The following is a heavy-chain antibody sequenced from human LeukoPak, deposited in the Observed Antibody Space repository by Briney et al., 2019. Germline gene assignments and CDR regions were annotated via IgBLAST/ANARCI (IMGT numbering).Heavy chain of an antibody. CDR3: ARDKALNC. Sequence: GGSLRLSCAASGFTVSSNFMNWVRQAPGKGLEWVSVIYSGGNTYYSDSVKGRFTISRDKSKNTLFLQMNSLRAEDTAVYFCARDKALNCWGQGTPVTVSS. CDR1: GFTVSSNF. J-gene: IGHJ4*02. V-gene: IGHV3-53*01. CDR2: IYSGGNT.